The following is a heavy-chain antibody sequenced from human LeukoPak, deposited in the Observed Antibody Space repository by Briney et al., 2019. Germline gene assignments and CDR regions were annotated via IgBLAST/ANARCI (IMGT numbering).Heavy chain of an antibody. CDR3: ARQRWSRNRTHYFDY. V-gene: IGHV4-39*01. J-gene: IGHJ4*02. CDR2: IYYSGST. D-gene: IGHD1-14*01. CDR1: GGSISSSSHY. Sequence: KTSETLSLTCTVSGGSISSSSHYWGWIRQPPGKGLEWIGSIYYSGSTYYNPSLKSRVTISVDTSKNQFSLKLSSVTAADTAVYYCARQRWSRNRTHYFDYWGQGTLVTVSS.